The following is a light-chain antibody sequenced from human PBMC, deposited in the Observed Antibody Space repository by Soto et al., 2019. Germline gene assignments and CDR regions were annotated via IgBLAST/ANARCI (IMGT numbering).Light chain of an antibody. Sequence: QSVLTQPASVSGSPGQSITISCTGTRSDIGSYNYVSWYQQHPGKVPKLMIYEVTNRPSGVSYRFSGSKSGNTASLTISGLQAEDEADYYCSSFTSANTQLFGTGTKLTVL. CDR1: RSDIGSYNY. J-gene: IGLJ1*01. V-gene: IGLV2-14*01. CDR2: EVT. CDR3: SSFTSANTQL.